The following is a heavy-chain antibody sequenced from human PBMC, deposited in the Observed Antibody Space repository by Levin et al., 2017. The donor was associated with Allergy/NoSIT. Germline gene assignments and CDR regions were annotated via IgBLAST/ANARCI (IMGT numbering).Heavy chain of an antibody. V-gene: IGHV3-30*18. D-gene: IGHD3-10*01. CDR3: AKDRGLLWFGELSWYFDL. CDR2: ISYDGSNK. CDR1: GFTFSSYG. Sequence: GESLKISCAASGFTFSSYGMHWVRQAPGKGLEWVAVISYDGSNKYYADSVKGRFTISRDNSKNTLYLQMNSLRAEDTAVYYCAKDRGLLWFGELSWYFDLWGRGTLVTVSS. J-gene: IGHJ2*01.